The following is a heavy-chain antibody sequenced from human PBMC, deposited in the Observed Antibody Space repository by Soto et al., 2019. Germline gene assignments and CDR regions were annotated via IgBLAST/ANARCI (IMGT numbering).Heavy chain of an antibody. D-gene: IGHD6-13*01. CDR1: GFTFSSYA. Sequence: GGSLRLSCAASGFTFSSYAMHWVRQAPGKGLEWVAVISYDGSNKYYADSVKGRFTISRDNSKNTLYLQMNSLRAEDTAVYYCARDPRSSIGKYYYYYGMDVWGQGTTVTVSS. V-gene: IGHV3-30-3*01. CDR2: ISYDGSNK. CDR3: ARDPRSSIGKYYYYYGMDV. J-gene: IGHJ6*02.